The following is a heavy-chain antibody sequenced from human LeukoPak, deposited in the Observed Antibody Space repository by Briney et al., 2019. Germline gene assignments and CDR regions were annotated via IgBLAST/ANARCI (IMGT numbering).Heavy chain of an antibody. CDR2: ISWNSGSI. J-gene: IGHJ4*02. CDR3: AKDNYYDSSGYPYH. D-gene: IGHD3-22*01. CDR1: GFTFDDYA. V-gene: IGHV3-9*01. Sequence: QPGRSLRLSCAASGFTFDDYAMHWVRQAPGKGLEWVSAISWNSGSIGYADSAKGRFTISRDNAKNSLYLQMNSLRAEDTALYYCAKDNYYDSSGYPYHWGQGTLVTVSS.